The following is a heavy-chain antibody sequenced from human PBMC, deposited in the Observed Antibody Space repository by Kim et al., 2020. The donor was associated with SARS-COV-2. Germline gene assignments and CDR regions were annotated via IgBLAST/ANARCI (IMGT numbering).Heavy chain of an antibody. J-gene: IGHJ4*02. Sequence: ASVKVSCKASGYTFTGYSMHWVRQAPGQGLEWMGRINPNSGGTDCAQRFQGRVTMTRDTSISTAYMELTRLRSDDTAVYYCARAPLGISWYSYWGQGTLVTVSS. CDR3: ARAPLGISWYSY. V-gene: IGHV1-2*06. CDR1: GYTFTGYS. CDR2: INPNSGGT. D-gene: IGHD6-13*01.